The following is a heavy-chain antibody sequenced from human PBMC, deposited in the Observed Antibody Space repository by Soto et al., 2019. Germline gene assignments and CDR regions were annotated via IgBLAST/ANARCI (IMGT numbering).Heavy chain of an antibody. J-gene: IGHJ4*02. CDR3: AKDVGGIAAWSYFNY. D-gene: IGHD6-13*01. CDR2: IGSGGST. CDR1: GFTFSSYA. Sequence: EVQLLESGGGLVQPGGSLRLSCAASGFTFSSYAMSWVRQAPGKGLEWVSTIGSGGSTYYADSVKGRFPISRDNSKNTLYLQMNSLRAEDTAVYYCAKDVGGIAAWSYFNYWGQGTLVTVSS. V-gene: IGHV3-23*01.